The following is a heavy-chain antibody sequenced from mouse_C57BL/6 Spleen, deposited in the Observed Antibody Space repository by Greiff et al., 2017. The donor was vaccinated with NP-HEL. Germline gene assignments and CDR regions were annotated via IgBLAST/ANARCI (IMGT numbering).Heavy chain of an antibody. CDR2: ISSGGDYI. J-gene: IGHJ1*03. Sequence: EVQVVESGEGLVKPGGSLKLSCAASGFTFSSYAMSWVRQTPEKRLEWVAYISSGGDYIYYADTVKGRFTISRDNARNTLYLQMSSLKSEDTAMYYCTRDRELGWYFDVWGTGTTVTVSS. V-gene: IGHV5-9-1*02. CDR3: TRDRELGWYFDV. D-gene: IGHD4-1*01. CDR1: GFTFSSYA.